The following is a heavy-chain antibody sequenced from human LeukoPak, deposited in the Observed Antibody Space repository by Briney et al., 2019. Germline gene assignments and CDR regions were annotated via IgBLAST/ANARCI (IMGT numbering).Heavy chain of an antibody. V-gene: IGHV1-18*01. CDR3: ARDGSSWYHYNDRWFDP. J-gene: IGHJ5*02. CDR2: ISAYNGNT. D-gene: IGHD6-13*01. CDR1: GYTFTSYG. Sequence: ASVKVSCKASGYTFTSYGISWVRQAPGQGLEWMGWISAYNGNTNYAQKLQGRVTMTTDTSTSTAYMELRSLRSDDTAVYYCARDGSSWYHYNDRWFDPWGQGTLVTVSS.